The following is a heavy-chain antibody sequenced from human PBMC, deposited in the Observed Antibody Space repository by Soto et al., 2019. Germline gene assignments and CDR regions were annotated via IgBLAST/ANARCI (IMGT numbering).Heavy chain of an antibody. D-gene: IGHD1-20*01. V-gene: IGHV3-30-3*01. Sequence: PGRPLRLSCAASGCTFSTHAMHWVRQAQGKGLECVAIVSFDGSNKYYADSVKGRFTISRDNSKNTLYLQMSGLTPEDTAVYYCARDQTGITTTGGGRIDHWGQGTLVTVSS. CDR3: ARDQTGITTTGGGRIDH. J-gene: IGHJ4*02. CDR2: VSFDGSNK. CDR1: GCTFSTHA.